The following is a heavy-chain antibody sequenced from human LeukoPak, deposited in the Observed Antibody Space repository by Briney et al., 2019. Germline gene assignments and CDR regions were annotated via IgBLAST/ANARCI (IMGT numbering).Heavy chain of an antibody. CDR1: GGSISSYY. J-gene: IGHJ4*02. D-gene: IGHD7-27*01. V-gene: IGHV4-59*01. CDR2: IYYSGST. Sequence: SETLSLTCTVSGGSISSYYWSWLRQPPGKGLEWIGYIYYSGSTNYNPSLKSRVTISVDTSKNQFSLKLSSVTAADTAVYYCARGRWGFGYWGQGPLVTVSS. CDR3: ARGRWGFGY.